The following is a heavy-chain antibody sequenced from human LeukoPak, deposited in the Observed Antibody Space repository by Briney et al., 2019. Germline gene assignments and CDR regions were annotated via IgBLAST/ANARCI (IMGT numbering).Heavy chain of an antibody. CDR2: IYYSGST. V-gene: IGHV4-59*01. CDR3: ARGPGAVASFDY. D-gene: IGHD6-19*01. CDR1: GGSISSYY. Sequence: SETLSLTCTVSGGSISSYYWSWIRQPPGKGLEWIGYIYYSGSTNYNPSLKSRVTISVDTSKNQFSLKLSSVTAADTAVYYCARGPGAVASFDYWGQGTLVTVSS. J-gene: IGHJ4*02.